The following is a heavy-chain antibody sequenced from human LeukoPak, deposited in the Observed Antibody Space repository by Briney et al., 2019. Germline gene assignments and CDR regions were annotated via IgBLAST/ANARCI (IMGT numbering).Heavy chain of an antibody. J-gene: IGHJ3*02. CDR2: IYHSGST. V-gene: IGHV4-4*02. CDR1: GGSISSSNW. D-gene: IGHD5-18*01. Sequence: PSETLSLTCAVSGGSISSSNWWSWVRQPPGKGLEWIGEIYHSGSTNYNPSLKSRVTISVGKSKNQFSLKLSSVTAADTAVYYCARDPPGGYGLEEHAFDIWGQGTMVTVSS. CDR3: ARDPPGGYGLEEHAFDI.